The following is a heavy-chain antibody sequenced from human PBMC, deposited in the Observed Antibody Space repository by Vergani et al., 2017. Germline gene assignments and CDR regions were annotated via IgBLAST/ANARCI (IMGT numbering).Heavy chain of an antibody. CDR1: GFTFSDYY. D-gene: IGHD3-22*01. CDR2: ISSRGSTI. V-gene: IGHV3-11*01. Sequence: QVQLVESGGGLFKPGGSLRLSCAASGFTFSDYYMSWIRQAPGKGLEWVSYISSRGSTIYYADSVKGRFTISRDNAKNSLYLQMNSLSAEDAAVYYCASKHIPNDSVSSPYYNMRYYDGMDVWGQGSTVSVSS. CDR3: ASKHIPNDSVSSPYYNMRYYDGMDV. J-gene: IGHJ6*02.